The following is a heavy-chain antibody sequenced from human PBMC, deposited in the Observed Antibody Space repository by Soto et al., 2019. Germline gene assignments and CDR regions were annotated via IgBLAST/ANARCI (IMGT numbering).Heavy chain of an antibody. CDR1: DDSFSDYY. D-gene: IGHD2-21*01. J-gene: IGHJ4*02. CDR2: VYASGST. V-gene: IGHV4-4*07. Sequence: SETLSLTCSVSDDSFSDYYWNWIRQPAGKGLEWIGRVYASGSTDYNPSLKGRLTMSVDTSKKQFSLNLTSVTAADTAVYYCARGRDWAYFFDYWGQGTLVPSPQ. CDR3: ARGRDWAYFFDY.